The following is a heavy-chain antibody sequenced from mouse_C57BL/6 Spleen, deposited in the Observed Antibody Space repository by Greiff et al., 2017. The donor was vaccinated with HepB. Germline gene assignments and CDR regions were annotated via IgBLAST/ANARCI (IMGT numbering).Heavy chain of an antibody. V-gene: IGHV1-82*01. CDR1: GYAFSSSW. D-gene: IGHD1-1*01. CDR3: ARWDYYGSRVFDY. J-gene: IGHJ2*01. CDR2: IYPGDGDT. Sequence: QVQLQQSGPELVKPGASVKISCKASGYAFSSSWMNWVKQRPGKGLEWIGRIYPGDGDTNYNGKFKGKATLTADKSSSTAYMQLSSLTSEDSAVYFCARWDYYGSRVFDYWGQGTTLTVSS.